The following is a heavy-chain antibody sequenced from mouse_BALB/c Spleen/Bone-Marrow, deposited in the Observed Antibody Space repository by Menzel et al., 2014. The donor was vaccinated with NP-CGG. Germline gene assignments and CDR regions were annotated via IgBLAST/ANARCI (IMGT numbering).Heavy chain of an antibody. Sequence: VKLQESGAELARPGASVKLSCKASGYTFTDYCINWMKQRTGQGLEWIGEIYPGSDNTYYNEKFKGKATLTADKSSSTTYMQRSSLTSEDSAVYFCALTTTATSYWGQGTLVTVSA. CDR1: GYTFTDYC. CDR2: IYPGSDNT. D-gene: IGHD1-2*01. CDR3: ALTTTATSY. J-gene: IGHJ3*01. V-gene: IGHV1-77*01.